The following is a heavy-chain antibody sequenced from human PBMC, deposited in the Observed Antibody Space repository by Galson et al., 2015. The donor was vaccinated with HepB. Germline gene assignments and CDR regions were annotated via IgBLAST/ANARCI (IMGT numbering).Heavy chain of an antibody. Sequence: SLRLSCAASGFTFSDYYMSWIRQAPGKGLEWVSYISSSGSTIYYADSVKGRFTISRDNAKNSLYLQMNSLRAEDTAVYYCASLIGPPWLVPTRHDAFDIWGQGTMVTVSS. D-gene: IGHD6-19*01. V-gene: IGHV3-11*01. J-gene: IGHJ3*02. CDR2: ISSSGSTI. CDR3: ASLIGPPWLVPTRHDAFDI. CDR1: GFTFSDYY.